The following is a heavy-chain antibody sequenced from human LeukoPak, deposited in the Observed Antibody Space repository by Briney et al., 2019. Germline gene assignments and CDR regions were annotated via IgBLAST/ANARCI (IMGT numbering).Heavy chain of an antibody. D-gene: IGHD3-22*01. V-gene: IGHV4-39*01. Sequence: SETLSLTCTVSGGSISSYYWGWIRQPPGKGLEWIGSISYSGSTYYNPPLKSRVTISVDTSKNQSSLKLTSVTAADTAVYYCTAYFHDNSGYLGCGQGTLVTVSS. CDR2: ISYSGST. CDR3: TAYFHDNSGYLG. J-gene: IGHJ4*02. CDR1: GGSISSYY.